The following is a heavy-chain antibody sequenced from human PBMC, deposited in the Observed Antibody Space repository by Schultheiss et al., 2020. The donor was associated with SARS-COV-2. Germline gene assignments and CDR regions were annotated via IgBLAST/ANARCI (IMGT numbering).Heavy chain of an antibody. CDR1: GFTFSSYA. CDR2: ISGSGGST. Sequence: GGSLRLSCAASGFTFSSYAMSWVRQAPGKGLEWVSAISGSGGSTYYADSVKGRFTISRDNSKNSLYLQMNSLRAEDTAVYYCARDGPIDPSGIVVVPAAPTDGMDVWGQGTTVTVSS. CDR3: ARDGPIDPSGIVVVPAAPTDGMDV. J-gene: IGHJ6*02. V-gene: IGHV3-23*01. D-gene: IGHD2-2*01.